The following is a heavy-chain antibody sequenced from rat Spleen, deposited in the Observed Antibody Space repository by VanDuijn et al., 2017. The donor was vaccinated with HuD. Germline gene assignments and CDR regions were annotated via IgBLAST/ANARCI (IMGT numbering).Heavy chain of an antibody. D-gene: IGHD1-9*01. CDR2: ISYDGSST. J-gene: IGHJ2*01. Sequence: EVQLVESGGGLVQPGRSMKLSCAASGFTFSHYDMAWVRQAPKKGLEWVAFISYDGSSTYYRDSVKGRFTISRDNAKSTLSLQMDSLRSEDKATYYCARRHYGYTDYFDYWGQGVMVTVSS. CDR3: ARRHYGYTDYFDY. CDR1: GFTFSHYD. V-gene: IGHV5-7*01.